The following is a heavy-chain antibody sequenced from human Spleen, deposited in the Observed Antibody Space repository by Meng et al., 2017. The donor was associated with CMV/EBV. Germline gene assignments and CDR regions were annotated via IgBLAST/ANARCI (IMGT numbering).Heavy chain of an antibody. D-gene: IGHD3-10*01. CDR1: GYNFCDLW. CDR3: ARDVQSGEDGY. J-gene: IGHJ4*02. V-gene: IGHV1-2*02. Sequence: SCKPSGYNFCDLWIHWLRQAPGQGAEWMGWINPKSGGTKFAQKFEGRVTMTTDTSTRTIYLELNRLRNDDTAMYYCARDVQSGEDGYWGQGTLVTVSS. CDR2: INPKSGGT.